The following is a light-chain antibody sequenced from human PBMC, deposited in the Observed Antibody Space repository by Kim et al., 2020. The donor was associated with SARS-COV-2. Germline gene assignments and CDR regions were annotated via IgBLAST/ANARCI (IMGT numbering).Light chain of an antibody. Sequence: GQRVTISGAGSDSNLGGHTVNWYQQLPGPAPKSLIYINNQRPSGVPDRFSGFKSGTSASLAINGLQSEDEADYYCATWDDSLNVVVLGGGTQLTVL. CDR1: DSNLGGHT. CDR3: ATWDDSLNVVV. J-gene: IGLJ2*01. V-gene: IGLV1-44*01. CDR2: INN.